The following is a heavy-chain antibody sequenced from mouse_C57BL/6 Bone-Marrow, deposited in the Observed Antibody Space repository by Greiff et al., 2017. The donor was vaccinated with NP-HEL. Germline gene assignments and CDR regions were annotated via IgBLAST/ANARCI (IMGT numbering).Heavy chain of an antibody. CDR3: ARDSWDFDY. V-gene: IGHV3-6*01. CDR2: ISYDGSN. J-gene: IGHJ2*01. Sequence: VQLQQSGPGLVKPSQSLSLTCSVTGYSITSGYYWNWIRQFPGNKLEWMGYISYDGSNNYNPSLKNRISITRDTSKNQFFLKLNSVTTEDTATYYCARDSWDFDYWGQGTTLTVSS. CDR1: GYSITSGYY.